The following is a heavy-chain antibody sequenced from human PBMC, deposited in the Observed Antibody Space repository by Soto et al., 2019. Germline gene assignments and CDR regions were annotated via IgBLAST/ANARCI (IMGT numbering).Heavy chain of an antibody. V-gene: IGHV3-21*06. CDR2: ISRDSNYI. D-gene: IGHD5-18*01. CDR3: ARAGRSYSYGPPLHFDY. J-gene: IGHJ4*01. Sequence: GGSLRLSCLVSGFTFSDFGISWVRQAPGKGLEWVASISRDSNYIRYADSLRGRCTISRDNIINSLSLQMKSLTVGDTAVYYCARAGRSYSYGPPLHFDYWGQGALVTVSS. CDR1: GFTFSDFG.